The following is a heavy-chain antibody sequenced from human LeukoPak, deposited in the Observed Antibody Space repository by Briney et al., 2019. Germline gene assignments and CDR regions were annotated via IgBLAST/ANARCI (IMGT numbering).Heavy chain of an antibody. Sequence: PSETLSLTCAVYGGSFSGYYWSWIRQPAGKGLEWIGRIYTSGSTNYNPSLKSRVTMSLDTSKNQFSLKLSSVTAADTAVYYCARVVVFGYGDYHDAFDIWGQGTMVTVSS. CDR2: IYTSGST. D-gene: IGHD4-17*01. V-gene: IGHV4-59*10. CDR3: ARVVVFGYGDYHDAFDI. J-gene: IGHJ3*02. CDR1: GGSFSGYY.